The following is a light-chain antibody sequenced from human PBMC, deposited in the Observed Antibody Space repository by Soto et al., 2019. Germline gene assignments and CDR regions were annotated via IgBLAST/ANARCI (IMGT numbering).Light chain of an antibody. V-gene: IGLV1-40*01. CDR3: QSYDSSLSRV. J-gene: IGLJ2*01. CDR2: GNS. Sequence: QSVLTQPPSVSGAGGQRVTISCTGSSSNIGAGYDVHWYQQLPGTAPKLLIYGNSNRPSGVPDRFSGSKSGTSASLAITGLQAEDEADYYCQSYDSSLSRVFGGGTKLTVL. CDR1: SSNIGAGYD.